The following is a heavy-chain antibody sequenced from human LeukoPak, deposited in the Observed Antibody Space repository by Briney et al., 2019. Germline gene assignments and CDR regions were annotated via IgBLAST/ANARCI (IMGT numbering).Heavy chain of an antibody. Sequence: PGGSLRLSCAASGFTFTNYWVHWVRQAPGMGLVWVSRLPPDELGIIYADSVKGRFTVSRDNAKNTVYLQMNNLRVDDTAMYYCVGTIASRGSEYWGQGALVTVSS. V-gene: IGHV3-74*01. CDR2: LPPDELGI. J-gene: IGHJ4*02. D-gene: IGHD6-6*01. CDR3: VGTIASRGSEY. CDR1: GFTFTNYW.